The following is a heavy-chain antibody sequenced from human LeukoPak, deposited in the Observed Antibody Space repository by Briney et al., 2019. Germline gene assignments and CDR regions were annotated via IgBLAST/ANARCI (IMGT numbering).Heavy chain of an antibody. CDR3: ATRYNWNDWAAFDI. CDR2: FDPEDGET. V-gene: IGHV1-24*01. D-gene: IGHD1-1*01. CDR1: GYTLTELS. J-gene: IGHJ3*02. Sequence: ASVKVSCKVSGYTLTELSMHWVRQAPGKELEWMGGFDPEDGETIYAQKFQGRVTMTEDTSTDTAYMELSSLRSEDTAVYYCATRYNWNDWAAFDIWGQGTMVTVSS.